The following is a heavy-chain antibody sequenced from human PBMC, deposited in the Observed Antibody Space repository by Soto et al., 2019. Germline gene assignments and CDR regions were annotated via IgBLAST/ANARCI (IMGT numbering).Heavy chain of an antibody. J-gene: IGHJ4*02. V-gene: IGHV4-34*01. D-gene: IGHD3-22*01. CDR2: INHSGST. CDR1: GGSFSGYY. Sequence: SETLSLTCAVYGGSFSGYYWSWIHQPPGKGLEWIGEINHSGSTNYNPSLKSRVTISVDTSKNQFSLKLSSVTAADTAVYYCARSLDYYYDSRVALAYWGQGTLVTVSS. CDR3: ARSLDYYYDSRVALAY.